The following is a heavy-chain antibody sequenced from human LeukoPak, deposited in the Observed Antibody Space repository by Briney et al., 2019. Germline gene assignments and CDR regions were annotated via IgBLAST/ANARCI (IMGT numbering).Heavy chain of an antibody. V-gene: IGHV4-34*01. J-gene: IGHJ6*02. CDR1: GGSFSDYF. D-gene: IGHD2-2*01. CDR2: IYHSGRT. Sequence: SETLSLTCAVYGGSFSDYFWGWIRQPPGKGLEWIGEIYHSGRTYYNPSLKSRVTISVDTSKNQFSLNLSSVTAADTAVYYCARDAVVVPAAIHYGMDVWGQGTTVTVSS. CDR3: ARDAVVVPAAIHYGMDV.